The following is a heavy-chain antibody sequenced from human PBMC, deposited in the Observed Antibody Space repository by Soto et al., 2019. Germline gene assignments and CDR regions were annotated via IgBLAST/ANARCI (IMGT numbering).Heavy chain of an antibody. J-gene: IGHJ5*02. CDR2: IYDSGSI. CDR1: NGSISSSDYY. Sequence: QLQLQQSGPGLVKPSETPTLTCTVSNGSISSSDYYWGWIRQPPGKGLEWIATIYDSGSIYYNPSLKGRISISVDTSKNQFSLKLSSVTAADTAVYYCVRHRNSRGSWYWVDTWGQGTLVTVSS. D-gene: IGHD6-13*01. V-gene: IGHV4-39*01. CDR3: VRHRNSRGSWYWVDT.